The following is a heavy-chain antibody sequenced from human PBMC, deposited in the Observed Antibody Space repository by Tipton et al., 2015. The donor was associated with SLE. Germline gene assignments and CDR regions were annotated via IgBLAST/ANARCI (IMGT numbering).Heavy chain of an antibody. CDR3: ATGYRSSHRQIPYAYYGMDV. CDR2: ISYDGSNK. J-gene: IGHJ6*02. V-gene: IGHV3-30*04. CDR1: GFTFSSYA. Sequence: SLRLSCAASGFTFSSYAMHWVRQAPGKGLEWVAVISYDGSNKYYADSVKGRFTISRDNSKNTLHLQMNSLRAEDTAVYFCATGYRSSHRQIPYAYYGMDVWGPGTTVTVSS. D-gene: IGHD6-6*01.